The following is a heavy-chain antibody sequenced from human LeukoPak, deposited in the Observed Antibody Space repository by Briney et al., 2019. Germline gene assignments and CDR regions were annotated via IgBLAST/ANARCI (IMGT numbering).Heavy chain of an antibody. J-gene: IGHJ4*02. Sequence: GESLKISCKGSGYSFTSYWISWVRQMPGKGLEWMGRIDPSGSYTNYSPSSQGHVTISADKSISTAYLQWSSLKASDTAMYYCARPGRVDFDYWGQGTLVTVSS. CDR2: IDPSGSYT. V-gene: IGHV5-10-1*01. CDR3: ARPGRVDFDY. CDR1: GYSFTSYW.